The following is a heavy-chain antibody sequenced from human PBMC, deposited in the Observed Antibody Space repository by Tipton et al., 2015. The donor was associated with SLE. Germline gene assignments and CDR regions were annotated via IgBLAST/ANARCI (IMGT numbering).Heavy chain of an antibody. Sequence: SLRLSCAASRFISATYGMTWVRQAPGKGLEWVSSISDSGDSTYYAYSVKGRFTISRDNSKSTLYLQMNSLRGEDTAVYYCAKSWGWGSEDWGQGTLVTVSS. CDR3: AKSWGWGSED. J-gene: IGHJ4*02. D-gene: IGHD2-21*01. CDR1: RFISATYG. V-gene: IGHV3-23*01. CDR2: ISDSGDST.